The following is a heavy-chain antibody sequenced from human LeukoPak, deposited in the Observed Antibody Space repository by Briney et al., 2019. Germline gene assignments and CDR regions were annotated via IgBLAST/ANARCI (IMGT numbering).Heavy chain of an antibody. D-gene: IGHD2-15*01. Sequence: SETLSLTCTVSGGSISSYYWSWIRQPPGKGLEWIGYIYYSGSTNYNPSLKSRVTISVDTSKNQFSLKLSSVTAADTAVYYCARYYEVAATSKFDYWGQGTLVTVSS. J-gene: IGHJ4*02. CDR2: IYYSGST. V-gene: IGHV4-59*01. CDR1: GGSISSYY. CDR3: ARYYEVAATSKFDY.